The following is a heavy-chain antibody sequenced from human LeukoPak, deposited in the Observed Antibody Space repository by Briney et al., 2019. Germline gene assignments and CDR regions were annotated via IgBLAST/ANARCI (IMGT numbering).Heavy chain of an antibody. V-gene: IGHV4-34*01. Sequence: SETLSLTCAVYGGSFSGYYWSWIRQPPGKGLEWIGEINHSGSTNYNPSLKSRVTISVDTSKNQFSLKVSSVTAADMGVYYCARVSGGSFDYWGQGTLVTVSS. CDR3: ARVSGGSFDY. CDR1: GGSFSGYY. D-gene: IGHD2-8*02. J-gene: IGHJ4*02. CDR2: INHSGST.